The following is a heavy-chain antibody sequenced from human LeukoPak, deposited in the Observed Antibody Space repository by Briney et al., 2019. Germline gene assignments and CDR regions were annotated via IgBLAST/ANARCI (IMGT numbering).Heavy chain of an antibody. Sequence: SETLSLTCTVSGGSISSYYWSWIRQPPGKGLEWIGYMYYSGSTNYNPSLKSRVTISVDTSKNQFSLKLSSVTAADTAMYYCARVSGYDWESFYDYWGQGSLVTVSS. CDR3: ARVSGYDWESFYDY. V-gene: IGHV4-59*01. CDR1: GGSISSYY. D-gene: IGHD5-12*01. CDR2: MYYSGST. J-gene: IGHJ4*02.